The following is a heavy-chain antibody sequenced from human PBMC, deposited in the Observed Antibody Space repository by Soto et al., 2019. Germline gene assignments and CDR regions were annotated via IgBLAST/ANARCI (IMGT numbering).Heavy chain of an antibody. CDR3: ARGPYNYVWGSDPPHFDY. J-gene: IGHJ4*02. D-gene: IGHD3-16*02. CDR2: ISSSGSTI. CDR1: GFTFSDYY. Sequence: GSLRLSCAASGFTFSDYYVSWIRQAPGKGLEWVSYISSSGSTIYYADSVKGRFTISRDNAKNSLYLQMNSLRAEDTAVYYCARGPYNYVWGSDPPHFDYWGQGTLVTVSS. V-gene: IGHV3-11*01.